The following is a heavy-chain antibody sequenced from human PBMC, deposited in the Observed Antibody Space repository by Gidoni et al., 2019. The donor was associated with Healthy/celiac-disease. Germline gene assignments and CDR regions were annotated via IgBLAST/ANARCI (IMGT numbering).Heavy chain of an antibody. J-gene: IGHJ4*02. CDR2: ISGSGGST. D-gene: IGHD1-26*01. Sequence: EVQLLESGGGLVQPGGSLRLSCAASGFTFSSYAMSWVRQAPGKGLEWVSAISGSGGSTYYADSVKGRFTISRDNSKNTLYLQMNSLRAEDTAVYYCATALSGSYYSRSFDYWGQGTLVTVSS. CDR3: ATALSGSYYSRSFDY. V-gene: IGHV3-23*01. CDR1: GFTFSSYA.